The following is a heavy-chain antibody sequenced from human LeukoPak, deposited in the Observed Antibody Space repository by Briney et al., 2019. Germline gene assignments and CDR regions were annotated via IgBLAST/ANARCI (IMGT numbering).Heavy chain of an antibody. Sequence: ASETLSLTSTVSGGSISSYYWSWIRQPPGKGLEWIGYIYYSGSTNYNPSLKSRVTISVDTSKNQFSLKLSSVTAADTAVYYCARSYSSEPYFDYWGQGTLVTVSS. V-gene: IGHV4-59*01. D-gene: IGHD6-19*01. CDR3: ARSYSSEPYFDY. CDR2: IYYSGST. J-gene: IGHJ4*02. CDR1: GGSISSYY.